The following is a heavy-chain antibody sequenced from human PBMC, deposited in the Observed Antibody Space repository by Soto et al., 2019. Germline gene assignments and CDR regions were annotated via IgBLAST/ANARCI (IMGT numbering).Heavy chain of an antibody. CDR2: ISSNSYTI. CDR1: GFTFSSYD. D-gene: IGHD3-3*01. CDR3: ARASITVSKAWFDP. Sequence: PGGSLRLSCVASGFTFSSYDMNWVRQAPGKGLEWVSYISSNSYTIYYADSVKGRFTISRDNAKNSLYLQMNSLRAEDTAVYYCARASITVSKAWFDPWGQGTLVTVSS. V-gene: IGHV3-48*04. J-gene: IGHJ5*02.